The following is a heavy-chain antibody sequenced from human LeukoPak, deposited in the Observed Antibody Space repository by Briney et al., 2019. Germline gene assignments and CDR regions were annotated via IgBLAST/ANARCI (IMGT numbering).Heavy chain of an antibody. CDR1: GFTFDDYA. CDR3: AKRVSDYYEGWYFDL. J-gene: IGHJ2*01. Sequence: GRSLRLSCAVSGFTFDDYAMHWVRQAPGKGLEWVSGISWNSGSIGYADSVKGRFTISRDNAKNSLYLQMNSLRAEDTALYYCAKRVSDYYEGWYFDLWGRGTLVTVSS. D-gene: IGHD3-22*01. V-gene: IGHV3-9*01. CDR2: ISWNSGSI.